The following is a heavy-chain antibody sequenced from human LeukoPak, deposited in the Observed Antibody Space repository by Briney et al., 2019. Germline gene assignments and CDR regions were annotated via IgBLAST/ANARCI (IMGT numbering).Heavy chain of an antibody. CDR1: GFTFSSYA. CDR2: ISYDGSNK. J-gene: IGHJ4*02. CDR3: ARDLKLYGSGDLDY. D-gene: IGHD3-10*01. V-gene: IGHV3-30*04. Sequence: QPGGSLRLSCAASGFTFSSYAMHWVRQAPGKGLEWVAVISYDGSNKYYADCVKGRFTISRDNSKNTLYLQMNSLRAEDTAVYYCARDLKLYGSGDLDYWGQGTLVTVSS.